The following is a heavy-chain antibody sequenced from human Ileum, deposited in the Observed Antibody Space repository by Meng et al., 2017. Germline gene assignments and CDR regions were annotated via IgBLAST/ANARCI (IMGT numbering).Heavy chain of an antibody. CDR1: GGSVSSGSYY. CDR2: IYYSGST. J-gene: IGHJ4*02. V-gene: IGHV4-61*01. D-gene: IGHD6-6*01. Sequence: QVQLQGSGPRPVRPSETLSPACTVSGGSVSSGSYYWSWIRQPPGKGLEWIGHIYYSGSTNYNPSLKSQVTISVDMSKNQFSLRLNSVTAADTAIYFCARSSTSPASYFFDYWGQGTLVTVSS. CDR3: ARSSTSPASYFFDY.